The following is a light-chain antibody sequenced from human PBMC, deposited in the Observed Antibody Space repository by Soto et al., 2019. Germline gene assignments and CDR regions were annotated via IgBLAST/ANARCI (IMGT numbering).Light chain of an antibody. CDR3: CSYAGTPYV. CDR2: GVS. V-gene: IGLV2-11*01. CDR1: RSDVGGYNY. J-gene: IGLJ1*01. Sequence: QSVLTQPRSASASPGQSVTISCTGTRSDVGGYNYVSWYQHHPGKAPKLMIYGVSARPSGVPDRFSGSKSGNTASLTISGLQAEDEADYYCCSYAGTPYVFGTGTKVTVL.